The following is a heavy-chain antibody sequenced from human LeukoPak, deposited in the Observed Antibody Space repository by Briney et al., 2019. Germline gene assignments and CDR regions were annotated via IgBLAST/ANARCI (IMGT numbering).Heavy chain of an antibody. CDR2: ISGSGGST. J-gene: IGHJ4*02. D-gene: IGHD6-13*01. CDR3: AKNHYSSSRDYFDY. CDR1: GFTFSSYD. Sequence: GGSLRLSCAASGFTFSSYDMHWVRQAPGKGLEWVSVISGSGGSTYYADSVKGRFIISRDNSKNTLYLQMNSLRAEDTAVYYCAKNHYSSSRDYFDYWGQGTLVTVSS. V-gene: IGHV3-23*01.